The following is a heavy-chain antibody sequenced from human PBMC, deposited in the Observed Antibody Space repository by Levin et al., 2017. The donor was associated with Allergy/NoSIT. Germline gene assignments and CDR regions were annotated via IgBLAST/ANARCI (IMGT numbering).Heavy chain of an antibody. V-gene: IGHV4-30-2*01. CDR1: GGSISSGGYS. CDR2: IYHSGST. CDR3: ARGPQYSSSWYKD. J-gene: IGHJ4*02. Sequence: SETLSLTCAVSGGSISSGGYSWSWIRQPPGKGLEWIGYIYHSGSTYYNPSLKSRVTISVDRSKNQFSLKLSSVTAADTAVYYCARGPQYSSSWYKDWGQGTLVTVSS. D-gene: IGHD6-13*01.